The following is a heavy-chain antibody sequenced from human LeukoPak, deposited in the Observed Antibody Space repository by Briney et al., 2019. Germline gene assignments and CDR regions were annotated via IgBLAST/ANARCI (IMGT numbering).Heavy chain of an antibody. Sequence: PSETLSLTCTVSGGSITSSSYYWSWIRQPPGKGLEWIGYIYYSGSTNYNPSLKSRVTISVDTSKNQFSLKLSSVTAADTAVYYCARDRVGWFDPWGQGTLVTASS. CDR2: IYYSGST. CDR3: ARDRVGWFDP. V-gene: IGHV4-61*01. CDR1: GGSITSSSYY. J-gene: IGHJ5*02. D-gene: IGHD2-2*01.